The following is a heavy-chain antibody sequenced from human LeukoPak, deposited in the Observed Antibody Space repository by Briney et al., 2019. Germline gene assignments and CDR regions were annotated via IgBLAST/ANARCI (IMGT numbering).Heavy chain of an antibody. CDR2: IHHSGST. V-gene: IGHV4-34*01. CDR3: ARGSTVATSSY. Sequence: PSETLSLTCAVSGGSFSGYYWSWIRQPPGKGLEWIGEIHHSGSTNYNPSLKSRVTISVDTSKNQFSLNLSSVTAADTALYYCARGSTVATSSYWGQGTLVTVSS. CDR1: GGSFSGYY. D-gene: IGHD5-12*01. J-gene: IGHJ4*02.